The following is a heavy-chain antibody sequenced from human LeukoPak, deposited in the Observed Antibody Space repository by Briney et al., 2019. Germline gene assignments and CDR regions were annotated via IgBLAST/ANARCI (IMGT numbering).Heavy chain of an antibody. J-gene: IGHJ4*02. V-gene: IGHV3-30*02. Sequence: GGSLRLSCAASGFTFSSYGMQWVRQAPGKGLEWVAFTHYDGSNKYYANSVKGRFTISRDNSKNTLYLHMNSLRAEDTAVYYCAKDPIRGVRPYYFSSWGQGTLVSVSS. CDR2: THYDGSNK. CDR3: AKDPIRGVRPYYFSS. D-gene: IGHD3-10*01. CDR1: GFTFSSYG.